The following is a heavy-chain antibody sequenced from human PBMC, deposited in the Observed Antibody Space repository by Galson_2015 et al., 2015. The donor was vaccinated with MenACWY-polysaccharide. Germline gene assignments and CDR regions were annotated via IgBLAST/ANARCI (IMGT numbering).Heavy chain of an antibody. D-gene: IGHD1-26*01. CDR1: SGYF. V-gene: IGHV4-38-2*02. Sequence: SGYFWGWIRQPPGKGLEWIASIFHSGTTYYNPSLKSRVTISVDTSKNQFSLKLSSVTAADTAVYYCARVEKYSGSFYILYWGQGTLVTVSS. CDR2: IFHSGTT. J-gene: IGHJ4*02. CDR3: ARVEKYSGSFYILY.